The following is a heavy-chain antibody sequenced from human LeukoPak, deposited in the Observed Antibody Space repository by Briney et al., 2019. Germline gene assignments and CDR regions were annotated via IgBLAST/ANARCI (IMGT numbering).Heavy chain of an antibody. Sequence: GGSLRLSCAASGFTFSSHGIHWVRQAPGKGLEWVAVIWYDGSHSYYADSVRGRFTISRDNSKNTVSLQMSSLRAEDTAVYYCARDRLQYYFDLWGQGTLVTVSS. J-gene: IGHJ4*02. CDR3: ARDRLQYYFDL. CDR1: GFTFSSHG. V-gene: IGHV3-33*01. CDR2: IWYDGSHS.